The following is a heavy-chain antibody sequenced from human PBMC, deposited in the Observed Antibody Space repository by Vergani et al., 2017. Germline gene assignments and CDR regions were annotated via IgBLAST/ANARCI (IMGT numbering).Heavy chain of an antibody. D-gene: IGHD2-2*01. V-gene: IGHV3-7*01. CDR3: VSLPRGTRKFDL. J-gene: IGHJ2*01. Sequence: EVQLVESGGGLVQPGGSLRLSCAASGFSLSRVWMRWVRQVPEKGLKWVAHISPDGSATTYVDSVKGRFTISRDNTKNSLSLQMSGLRVEDTAVYYCVSLPRGTRKFDLWGRGTLITVSS. CDR2: ISPDGSAT. CDR1: GFSLSRVW.